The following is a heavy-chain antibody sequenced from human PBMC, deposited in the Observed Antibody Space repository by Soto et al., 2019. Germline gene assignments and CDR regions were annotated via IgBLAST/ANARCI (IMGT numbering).Heavy chain of an antibody. Sequence: LRLSCAASGFTFGGSAMHWVRQASGKGLEWVGHIRSKTNSYATAYAESVKGRFTISRDNSKNTLYLQMNSLRAEDTAVYYCAKDSWNHDNHFDYWGQGTLVTVSS. CDR3: AKDSWNHDNHFDY. D-gene: IGHD1-20*01. CDR1: GFTFGGSA. CDR2: IRSKTNSYAT. J-gene: IGHJ4*02. V-gene: IGHV3-73*01.